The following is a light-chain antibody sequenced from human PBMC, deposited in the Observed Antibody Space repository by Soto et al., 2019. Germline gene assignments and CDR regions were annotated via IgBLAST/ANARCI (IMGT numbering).Light chain of an antibody. J-gene: IGKJ2*01. Sequence: EIVLTQSPGTLSLSPGERATLSCRASQSVSSSYLAWYQQKPGQAPRLLIYGASSRATGIPARFSGCGSGTDFTLTISRLETEDFAVYYCQQYGSSPYTFGQGTKLEIK. CDR2: GAS. CDR3: QQYGSSPYT. V-gene: IGKV3-20*01. CDR1: QSVSSSY.